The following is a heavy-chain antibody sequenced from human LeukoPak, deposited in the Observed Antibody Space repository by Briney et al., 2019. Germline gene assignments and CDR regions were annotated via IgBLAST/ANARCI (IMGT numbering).Heavy chain of an antibody. V-gene: IGHV3-7*01. CDR3: AREISSWYRTEGRFDP. CDR2: IKQDGSEK. D-gene: IGHD6-13*01. CDR1: GFTFSNYW. J-gene: IGHJ5*02. Sequence: GGSLRVSCAASGFTFSNYWMSWVRQAPGKGLQWVANIKQDGSEKYYVDSLKGRFTISRDNAKNSLYLQMNSLRAEDTAVYYCAREISSWYRTEGRFDPWGQGTLVTVSS.